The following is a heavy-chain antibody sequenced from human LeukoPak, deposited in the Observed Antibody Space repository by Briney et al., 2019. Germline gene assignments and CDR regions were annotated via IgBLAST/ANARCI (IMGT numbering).Heavy chain of an antibody. CDR1: GCTLTELS. CDR3: ATGGYSSSWPVDY. J-gene: IGHJ4*02. V-gene: IGHV1-24*01. D-gene: IGHD6-13*01. CDR2: FDPEDGET. Sequence: ASVKVSCKVSGCTLTELSMHWVRQAPGKGLEWMGGFDPEDGETIYAQKFQGRVTMTEDTSTDTAYMELSSLRSEDTAVYYCATGGYSSSWPVDYWGQGTLVTVS.